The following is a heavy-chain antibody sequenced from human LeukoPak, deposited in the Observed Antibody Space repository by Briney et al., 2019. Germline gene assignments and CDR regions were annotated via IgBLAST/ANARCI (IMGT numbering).Heavy chain of an antibody. J-gene: IGHJ6*02. CDR1: GFTFSSYA. Sequence: GGSLRLSCAASGFTFSSYAMHWVRQAPGKGLEWVAVISYDGSNKYYADSVKGRFTISRDNSKNTLYLQMNSLRAEDTAVYYCARDISYNPVTYYYYGMDVWGQGTTVTVSS. CDR2: ISYDGSNK. CDR3: ARDISYNPVTYYYYGMDV. V-gene: IGHV3-30-3*01. D-gene: IGHD5-24*01.